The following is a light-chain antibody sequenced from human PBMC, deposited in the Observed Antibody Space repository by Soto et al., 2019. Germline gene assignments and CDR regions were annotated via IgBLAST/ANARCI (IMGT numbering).Light chain of an antibody. J-gene: IGKJ5*01. V-gene: IGKV1-8*01. Sequence: AIRMTQSPSSFSASTGDRVTITCRASQGISSYLAWYQQKPGKAPYLLTYSASTLQRGVPSRFSGSGSGTDFTLTISDLQSEDFATYYRQQYYTYPYTFGQGTRLEIK. CDR2: SAS. CDR3: QQYYTYPYT. CDR1: QGISSY.